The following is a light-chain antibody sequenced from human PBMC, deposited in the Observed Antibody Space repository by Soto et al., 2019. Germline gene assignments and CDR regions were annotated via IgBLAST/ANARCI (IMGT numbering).Light chain of an antibody. Sequence: QTVVTQEPSLTVSPGGTVTLTCASSTGAVTSDHSANWLQQKPGQAPRALIYGTNNKHSWTPARFSGSLLGGKAALTLSGAQPEDEAEYYCLLYYIDAVVFGGGTKLTVL. CDR2: GTN. CDR3: LLYYIDAVV. J-gene: IGLJ2*01. V-gene: IGLV7-43*01. CDR1: TGAVTSDHS.